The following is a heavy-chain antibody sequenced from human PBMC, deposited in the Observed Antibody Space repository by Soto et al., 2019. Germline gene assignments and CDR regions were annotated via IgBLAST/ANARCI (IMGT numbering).Heavy chain of an antibody. CDR2: INPNSGGT. J-gene: IGHJ3*02. Sequence: ASVKVSCKASGYTFTGYYMHWVRQAPGQGLEWMGWINPNSGGTNYAQKFQGRVTMTRDTSISTAYMELSRLRSDDTAVYYCARLKMGIAARAFDIWGQGTMVTVSS. CDR1: GYTFTGYY. CDR3: ARLKMGIAARAFDI. D-gene: IGHD6-6*01. V-gene: IGHV1-2*02.